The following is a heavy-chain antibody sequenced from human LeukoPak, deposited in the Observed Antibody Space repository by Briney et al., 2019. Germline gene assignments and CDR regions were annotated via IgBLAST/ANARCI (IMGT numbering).Heavy chain of an antibody. J-gene: IGHJ4*02. V-gene: IGHV1-18*01. Sequence: ASVKVSCKASGYTFTTYGINWVRQAPGQGLEWMGWISTYDGSTNYAQKLRDRVTMMRDTSTSTAYMELRSLRSDDTAVYYCARAHPRRGPGNHDYGGQEPLVTVPS. CDR2: ISTYDGST. CDR1: GYTFTTYG. CDR3: ARAHPRRGPGNHDY. D-gene: IGHD3-10*01.